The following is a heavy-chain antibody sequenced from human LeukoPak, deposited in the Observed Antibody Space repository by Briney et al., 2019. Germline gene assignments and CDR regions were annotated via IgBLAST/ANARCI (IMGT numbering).Heavy chain of an antibody. V-gene: IGHV3-74*01. CDR2: INRDGRST. J-gene: IGHJ4*02. CDR3: ARDRNLGELSF. CDR1: GFTFSSYW. Sequence: GGSLRLSCAASGFTFSSYWMHWVRQAPGKGLVWVSRINRDGRSTSYADSVKGRFTISRDNAKNTLYLQMNSLRAEDTAVYYCARDRNLGELSFWGQGTLVTVSS. D-gene: IGHD3-16*02.